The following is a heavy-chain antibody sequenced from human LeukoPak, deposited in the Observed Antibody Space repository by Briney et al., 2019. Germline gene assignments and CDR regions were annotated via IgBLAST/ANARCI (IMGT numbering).Heavy chain of an antibody. V-gene: IGHV1-2*03. CDR1: GYTFTGYY. CDR2: INPNSGGT. CDR3: ARDHIVVVPAAKLYYYYYMDV. J-gene: IGHJ6*03. D-gene: IGHD2-2*01. Sequence: LGASVKVSCKASGYTFTGYYMHWVRQAPGQGLEWMGWINPNSGGTNYAQKFQGRVTITRDTSISTAYMELSRLRSDDTAVYYCARDHIVVVPAAKLYYYYYMDVWGKGTTVTVSS.